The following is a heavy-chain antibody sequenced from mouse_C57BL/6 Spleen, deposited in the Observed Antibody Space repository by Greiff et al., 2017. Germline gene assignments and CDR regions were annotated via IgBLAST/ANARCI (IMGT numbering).Heavy chain of an antibody. Sequence: VQLQQSGAELVRPGASVKLSCKASGYTFTDYYINWVKQRPGQGLEWIARIYPGSGNTYYNEKFKGKATLTAEKSSSTAYMQLSSLTSEDSAVXFCARGSHVYGNYGGNYFDYWGQGTTLTVSS. J-gene: IGHJ2*01. V-gene: IGHV1-76*01. D-gene: IGHD2-1*01. CDR3: ARGSHVYGNYGGNYFDY. CDR2: IYPGSGNT. CDR1: GYTFTDYY.